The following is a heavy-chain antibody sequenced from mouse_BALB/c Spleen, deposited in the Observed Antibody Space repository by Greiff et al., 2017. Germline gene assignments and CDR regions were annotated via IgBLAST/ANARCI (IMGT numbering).Heavy chain of an antibody. D-gene: IGHD2-3*01. V-gene: IGHV3-6*02. Sequence: EVQRVESGPGLVKPSQSLSLTCSVTGYSITSGYYWNWIRQFPGNKLEWMGYISYDGSNNYNPSLKNRISITRDTSKNQFFLKLNSVTTEDTATYYCAREGGDGYFDYWGQGTTLTVSS. CDR2: ISYDGSN. CDR3: AREGGDGYFDY. J-gene: IGHJ2*01. CDR1: GYSITSGYY.